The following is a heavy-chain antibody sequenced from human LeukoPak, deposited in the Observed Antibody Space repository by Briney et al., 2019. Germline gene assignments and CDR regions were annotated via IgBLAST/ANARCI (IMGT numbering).Heavy chain of an antibody. CDR3: ARDPDYGGAIDH. CDR1: VYTFTSYG. J-gene: IGHJ4*02. Sequence: ASVNVSCKASVYTFTSYGISWVRQAPGQGLEWMGWISAYNGNTNYAQKLQGRVTMTTDTSTSTAYMELRSLRSDDTAVYYCARDPDYGGAIDHWGQGTLVTVSS. V-gene: IGHV1-18*01. D-gene: IGHD4-23*01. CDR2: ISAYNGNT.